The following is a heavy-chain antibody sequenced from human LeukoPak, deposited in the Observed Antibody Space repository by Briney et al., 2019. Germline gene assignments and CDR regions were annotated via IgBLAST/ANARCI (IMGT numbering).Heavy chain of an antibody. Sequence: GGSLRLSRAASGFTFNSYAMHWVRQAPGKGLEYVSAISSNGGSTYYANSVKGRFTISRDNSKNTLYLQMGSLRAEDMAVYYCARAPTNYDSSGYYLGDAFDIWGQGTMVTVSS. J-gene: IGHJ3*02. D-gene: IGHD3-22*01. CDR2: ISSNGGST. CDR1: GFTFNSYA. V-gene: IGHV3-64*01. CDR3: ARAPTNYDSSGYYLGDAFDI.